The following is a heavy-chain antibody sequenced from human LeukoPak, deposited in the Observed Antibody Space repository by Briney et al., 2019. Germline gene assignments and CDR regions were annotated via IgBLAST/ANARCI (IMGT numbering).Heavy chain of an antibody. CDR1: GYTFTDNY. CDR3: ARRYITGMQNALDF. D-gene: IGHD1-20*01. V-gene: IGHV1-2*02. J-gene: IGHJ3*01. Sequence: GASVKVSCKTSGYTFTDNYLHWVRQAPGQGLEWMGWIKPNSGVTNFAQKFQDRVIMTRDTSINTAYLELSRLRSDDTAVYYCARRYITGMQNALDFWGQGTMVTVSS. CDR2: IKPNSGVT.